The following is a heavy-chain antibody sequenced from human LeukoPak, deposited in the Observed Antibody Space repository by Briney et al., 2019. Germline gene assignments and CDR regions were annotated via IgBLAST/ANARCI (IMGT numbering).Heavy chain of an antibody. Sequence: GESLKISCKASGYIFTNYWIGWVRQMPGKGLEWMGIIYPRDSDTRYSPSFQGQVTVSADKSISTAYLQWSTLEASDTAMYYCARRQYSGYDFDFWGQGTLVTVSS. CDR3: ARRQYSGYDFDF. CDR2: IYPRDSDT. V-gene: IGHV5-51*01. CDR1: GYIFTNYW. D-gene: IGHD5-12*01. J-gene: IGHJ4*02.